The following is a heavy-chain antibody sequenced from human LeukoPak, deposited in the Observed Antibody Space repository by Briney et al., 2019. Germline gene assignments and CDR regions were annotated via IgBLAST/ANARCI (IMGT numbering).Heavy chain of an antibody. V-gene: IGHV1-69*05. CDR3: AINLYYDFWSGPRPYFDY. Sequence: GASVKVSCKASGGTFSSYAISWVRQAPGQGLEWMGGIIPIFGTANYAQKFQGRVTMTTDTSTSTAYMELRSLRSDDTAVYYCAINLYYDFWSGPRPYFDYWGQGTLVTVSS. CDR1: GGTFSSYA. J-gene: IGHJ4*02. CDR2: IIPIFGTA. D-gene: IGHD3-3*01.